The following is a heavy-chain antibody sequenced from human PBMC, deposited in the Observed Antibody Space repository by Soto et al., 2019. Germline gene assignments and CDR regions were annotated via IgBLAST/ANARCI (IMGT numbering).Heavy chain of an antibody. V-gene: IGHV4-4*02. CDR1: GGPISISNW. J-gene: IGHJ6*02. CDR3: ASLAVADRYYYYGMDV. Sequence: SETLSLTCAVSGGPISISNWCSCVRQPPGKGLEWIGEIYHSGSTNYNPSLKSRVTISVDKSKNQFSLKLSSVTAADTAVYYCASLAVADRYYYYGMDVWGQGTTVTVSS. CDR2: IYHSGST. D-gene: IGHD6-19*01.